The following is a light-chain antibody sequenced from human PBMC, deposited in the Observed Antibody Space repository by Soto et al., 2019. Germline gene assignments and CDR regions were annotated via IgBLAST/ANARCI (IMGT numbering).Light chain of an antibody. V-gene: IGKV3-15*01. Sequence: EIVMTQSPASLSVSPGARAPLSCTARQSVSRYLAWYPQLPGQAPRLLIHGASTGAIGAPARFSGSGSGTEFTLTIRHLQSEDSAIYYCHQYKNWPWTFGQGTKVDIK. CDR1: QSVSRY. CDR2: GAS. CDR3: HQYKNWPWT. J-gene: IGKJ1*01.